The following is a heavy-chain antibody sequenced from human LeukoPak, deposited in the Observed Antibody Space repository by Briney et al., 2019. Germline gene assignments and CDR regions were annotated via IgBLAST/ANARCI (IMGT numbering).Heavy chain of an antibody. Sequence: GGSLRLSWAASGFSVSTNYLGWVRQAPGKGLEGASVIYSGGSTYYADSVKGRFTVSRDNSKNTLYLQMNSLRVEDTAVYYCVRDGGDWIKEYSSNWGQGTLVTVSS. V-gene: IGHV3-53*01. D-gene: IGHD3-16*01. CDR1: GFSVSTNY. CDR3: VRDGGDWIKEYSSN. CDR2: IYSGGST. J-gene: IGHJ4*02.